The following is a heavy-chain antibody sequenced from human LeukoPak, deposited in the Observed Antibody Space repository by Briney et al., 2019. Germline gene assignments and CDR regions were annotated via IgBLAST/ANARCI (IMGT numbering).Heavy chain of an antibody. CDR1: VFTFSSNW. V-gene: IGHV3-74*01. CDR2: ISSDGSST. D-gene: IGHD2-15*01. Sequence: GGCLRLSCAASVFTFSSNWMYWVRQAPWKGLVWVSYISSDGSSTNYADSVKGRFTISRDNAKNTLYVQMSSLRADDTAVYYCVVGGSPGYWGQGTLVTVSS. J-gene: IGHJ4*02. CDR3: VVGGSPGY.